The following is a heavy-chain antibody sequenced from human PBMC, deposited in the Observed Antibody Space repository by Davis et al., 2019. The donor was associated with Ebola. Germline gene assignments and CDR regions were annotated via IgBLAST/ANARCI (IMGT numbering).Heavy chain of an antibody. V-gene: IGHV4-59*01. CDR1: GGSISSYY. Sequence: SETLSLTCTVSGGSISSYYWSWIRQPPGKGLEWIGYIYYSGSTNYNPSLKSRVTISVDTSKNQFSLKLSSVTAADTAVYYCARGAVGALNGMDVWGQGTTVTVSS. D-gene: IGHD1-26*01. CDR3: ARGAVGALNGMDV. CDR2: IYYSGST. J-gene: IGHJ6*02.